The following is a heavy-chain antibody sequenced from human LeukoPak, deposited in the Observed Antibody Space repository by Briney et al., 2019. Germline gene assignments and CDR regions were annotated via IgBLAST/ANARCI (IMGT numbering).Heavy chain of an antibody. Sequence: SETLSLTCTVSGGDSINSGSFYWTWIRQPAGKGLEWIGRIHSSGKTTYNPSLQSRMSISLDASNNHFSLTLTSVDAADTAVYFCARGTSVHGGPTVWFGPWGQGTQVTVSS. V-gene: IGHV4-61*02. D-gene: IGHD3-16*01. CDR3: ARGTSVHGGPTVWFGP. CDR1: GGDSINSGSFY. CDR2: IHSSGKT. J-gene: IGHJ5*02.